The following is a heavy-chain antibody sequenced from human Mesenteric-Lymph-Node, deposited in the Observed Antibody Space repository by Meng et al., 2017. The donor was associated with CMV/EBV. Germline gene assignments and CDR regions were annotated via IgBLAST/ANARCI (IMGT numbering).Heavy chain of an antibody. CDR1: GFTLSSYG. D-gene: IGHD2-15*01. Sequence: GESLKISCAASGFTLSSYGMHWVRQAPGKGLEWVAFIEYDGSNKYYADPVKGRFTISRDNSKNTLDLQMNSLRIEDTAMYYCAKDQRHCSGGRCLFDYWGQGTLVTVSS. V-gene: IGHV3-30*02. CDR2: IEYDGSNK. CDR3: AKDQRHCSGGRCLFDY. J-gene: IGHJ4*02.